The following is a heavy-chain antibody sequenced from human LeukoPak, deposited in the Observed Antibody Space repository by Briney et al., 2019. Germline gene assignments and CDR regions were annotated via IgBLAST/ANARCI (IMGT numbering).Heavy chain of an antibody. CDR1: GFTFSGSA. J-gene: IGHJ4*02. CDR3: TSGDSGSYYGVDY. Sequence: PGGSLRLSCAVSGFTFSGSAMHWVRQASGKGLEWVGRIRSKANSYATAYAASVKGRFTISRDDSQSTAYLQMDSLKTEDTAVYYCTSGDSGSYYGVDYWGQGTLVTVSS. D-gene: IGHD1-26*01. CDR2: IRSKANSYAT. V-gene: IGHV3-73*01.